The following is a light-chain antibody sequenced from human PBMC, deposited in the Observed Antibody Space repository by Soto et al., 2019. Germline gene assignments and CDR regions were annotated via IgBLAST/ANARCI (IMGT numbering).Light chain of an antibody. Sequence: QSVLTQPPSESGTPGQRVTISCSGGSSNIGSNTVNWYQHLPGTAPKLLIYINNQRPSGVPDRFSGSKSGTSASLAISGLQSGDEADYYCAAWDDSLNGDVFGTGTKVTVL. CDR1: SSNIGSNT. CDR2: INN. J-gene: IGLJ1*01. CDR3: AAWDDSLNGDV. V-gene: IGLV1-44*01.